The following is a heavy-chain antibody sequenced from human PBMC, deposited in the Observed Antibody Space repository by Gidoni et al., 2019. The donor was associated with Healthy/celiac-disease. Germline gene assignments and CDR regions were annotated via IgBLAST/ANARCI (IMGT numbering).Heavy chain of an antibody. CDR2: MNPNSGNT. V-gene: IGHV1-8*01. D-gene: IGHD3-22*01. CDR1: RYIFTSYN. Sequence: QVQLVQSGPEVKQPGASVTVACKPSRYIFTSYNINSLRQSTGQGLEWMGWMNPNSGNTVYSQKFQGRVTMTRNTSRSTAYMERSSLRSEDTAVYYGARGYDDSSGYNGMDVWGQGTTVTVSS. J-gene: IGHJ6*02. CDR3: ARGYDDSSGYNGMDV.